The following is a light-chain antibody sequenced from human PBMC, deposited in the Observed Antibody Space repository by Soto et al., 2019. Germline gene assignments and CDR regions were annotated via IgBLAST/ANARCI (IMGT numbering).Light chain of an antibody. Sequence: DIQMTQSPASLSASVTDRVTITCRASQDIGTDLGWYQQKPGKAPERLIYEASVLQSGVPSRFSGSGSGTEFTLTVSSLQHEDFPTYYCVQNYSYPLTFGGGTKVDIK. V-gene: IGKV1-17*01. CDR2: EAS. CDR1: QDIGTD. J-gene: IGKJ4*01. CDR3: VQNYSYPLT.